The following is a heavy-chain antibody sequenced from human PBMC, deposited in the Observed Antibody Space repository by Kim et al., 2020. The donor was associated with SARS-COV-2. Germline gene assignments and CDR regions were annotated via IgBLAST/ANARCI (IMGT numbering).Heavy chain of an antibody. Sequence: SETLSLTCTVSGGSISSSSYYWGWIRQPPGKGLEWIGSIYYSGSTYYNPSLKSRVTISVDTSKNQFSLKLSSVTAADTAVYYCARQGGYYGSGSYYFGY. CDR3: ARQGGYYGSGSYYFGY. CDR2: IYYSGST. CDR1: GGSISSSSYY. V-gene: IGHV4-39*01. D-gene: IGHD3-10*01. J-gene: IGHJ4*01.